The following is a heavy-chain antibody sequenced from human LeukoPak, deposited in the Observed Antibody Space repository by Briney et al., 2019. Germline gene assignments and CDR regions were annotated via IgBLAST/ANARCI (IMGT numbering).Heavy chain of an antibody. V-gene: IGHV4-61*02. D-gene: IGHD6-13*01. J-gene: IGHJ4*02. CDR2: IYTSGST. Sequence: TLSLTCTVSGGSISSGSYYWSWIRQPAGKGLEWIGRIYTSGSTNYNPSLKSRVTISVATSKNQFSLKLSSVTAADTAVYYCARSRYSSSWYEESGYWSQGTLVTVSS. CDR3: ARSRYSSSWYEESGY. CDR1: GGSISSGSYY.